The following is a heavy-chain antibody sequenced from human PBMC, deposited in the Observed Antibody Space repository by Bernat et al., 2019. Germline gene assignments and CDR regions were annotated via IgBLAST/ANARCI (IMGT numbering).Heavy chain of an antibody. J-gene: IGHJ4*02. CDR3: ARDLASSGYSGYDRPQLFDY. CDR1: GYTFTSYA. CDR2: INAGNGNT. Sequence: QVQLVQSGAEVKKPGASVKVSCKASGYTFTSYAMHWVRQAPGQRLEWMGWINAGNGNTKYSQKFQGRVTITRDTSASTAYMELSSLRSEDTAVYYCARDLASSGYSGYDRPQLFDYWGQGTLVTVSS. D-gene: IGHD5-12*01. V-gene: IGHV1-3*01.